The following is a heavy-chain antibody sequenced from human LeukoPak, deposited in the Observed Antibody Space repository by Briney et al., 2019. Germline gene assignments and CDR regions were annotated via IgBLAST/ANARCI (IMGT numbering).Heavy chain of an antibody. CDR2: ISAYNGNT. Sequence: ALVKVSCKASGYTFTSYGISWVRQAPGQGLEWMGGISAYNGNTNYAQKLQGRVTMTTDTSTSTAYMELRSLRSDDTAVYYCARDAPEEENWFHPWGQRSLVTVSS. V-gene: IGHV1-18*01. CDR1: GYTFTSYG. J-gene: IGHJ5*02. CDR3: ARDAPEEENWFHP.